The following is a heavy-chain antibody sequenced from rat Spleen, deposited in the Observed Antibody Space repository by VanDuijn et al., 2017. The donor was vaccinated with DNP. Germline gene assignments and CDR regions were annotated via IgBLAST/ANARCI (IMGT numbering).Heavy chain of an antibody. D-gene: IGHD1-4*01. CDR3: AREQHYHFDY. J-gene: IGHJ2*01. V-gene: IGHV5-20*01. CDR1: GFSFRNYY. CDR2: ISHTDDTT. Sequence: EVQLVESGGGLVQPGRSLKLSCAASGFSFRNYYMAWVRQTPKKGLEWVAIISHTDDTTYYPDSVKGRFTISRDNAYSSLYLQMNSLNSEDTATYYCAREQHYHFDYWGQGVMVTVSS.